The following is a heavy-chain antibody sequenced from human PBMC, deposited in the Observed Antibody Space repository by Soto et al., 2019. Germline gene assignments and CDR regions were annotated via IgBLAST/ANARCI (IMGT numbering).Heavy chain of an antibody. J-gene: IGHJ4*02. Sequence: PGGSLRLSCAASGFTFSSYWMSWVRQAPGKGLEWVANIKQDGSEKYYVDSVKGRFTISRDNAKNSLYLQMNSLRAEDTAVYYCASGLRFLEWPPYYFDYWGQGTLVTVSS. V-gene: IGHV3-7*03. CDR3: ASGLRFLEWPPYYFDY. D-gene: IGHD3-3*01. CDR2: IKQDGSEK. CDR1: GFTFSSYW.